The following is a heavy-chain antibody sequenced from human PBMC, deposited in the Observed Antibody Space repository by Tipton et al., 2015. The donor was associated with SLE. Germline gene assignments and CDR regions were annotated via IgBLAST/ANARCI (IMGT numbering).Heavy chain of an antibody. Sequence: TLSLTCTVSSGSVSNEFHYWSWIRQPAGKGLEWIGRVYPGGSTNYNPSLKSRVTISVDTSKNQFSLKLRSVTAADTAVYYCARGGGGYQLLSGYYYYMDVWGKGTTVTVSS. CDR2: VYPGGST. CDR1: SGSVSNEFHY. D-gene: IGHD2-2*01. J-gene: IGHJ6*03. V-gene: IGHV4-61*02. CDR3: ARGGGGYQLLSGYYYYMDV.